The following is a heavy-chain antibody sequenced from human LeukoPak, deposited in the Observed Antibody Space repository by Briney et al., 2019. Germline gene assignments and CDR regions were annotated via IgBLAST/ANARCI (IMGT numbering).Heavy chain of an antibody. Sequence: SVKVSCRASGGTFSSYAISWVRQAPGQGLEWMGGIIPIFGTANYAQKFQGRVTITADKSTSTAYMELSSLRSEDTAVYYCARADLWFGELSSRFDPWGQGTLVTVSS. CDR1: GGTFSSYA. J-gene: IGHJ5*02. CDR2: IIPIFGTA. V-gene: IGHV1-69*06. CDR3: ARADLWFGELSSRFDP. D-gene: IGHD3-10*01.